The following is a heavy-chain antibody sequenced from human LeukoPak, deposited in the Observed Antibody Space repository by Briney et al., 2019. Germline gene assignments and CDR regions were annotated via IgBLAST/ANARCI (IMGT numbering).Heavy chain of an antibody. D-gene: IGHD4-17*01. CDR2: IRYDGSNK. CDR3: AKDDYGSFDY. J-gene: IGHJ4*02. CDR1: GFTFSSYG. V-gene: IGHV3-30*02. Sequence: GGSLRLSCAASGFTFSSYGVHWVRQAPGKGLEWVAFIRYDGSNKYYADSVKGRFTISKDNSKNTLYLQMDSLRAEDTAVYYCAKDDYGSFDYWGQGTLVTVSS.